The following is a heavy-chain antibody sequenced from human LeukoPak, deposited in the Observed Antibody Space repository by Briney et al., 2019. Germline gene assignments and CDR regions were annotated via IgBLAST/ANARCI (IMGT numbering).Heavy chain of an antibody. CDR3: ARHASSSWYDVRVSGGVFDY. D-gene: IGHD6-13*01. Sequence: SETLSLTCTVSGGSISTYYWSWIRQPPGKGLEWIGNIYYTGSTIYNPSLESRVTMSVDTSENQLFLNLTSVTAADTAVYYCARHASSSWYDVRVSGGVFDYWGQGTLVTVSS. J-gene: IGHJ4*02. CDR2: IYYTGST. V-gene: IGHV4-59*01. CDR1: GGSISTYY.